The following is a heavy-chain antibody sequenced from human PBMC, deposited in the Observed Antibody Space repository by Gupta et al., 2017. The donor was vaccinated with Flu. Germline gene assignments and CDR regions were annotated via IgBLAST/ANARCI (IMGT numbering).Heavy chain of an antibody. J-gene: IGHJ5*02. Sequence: MNCIRQAPGKGLECVSYISAIGSTVYYADSVKGRFTISRDSANNSVYLQMNSLRVEDAAVYYCARSQGALRPNWLDPWGQGTLVAVSS. CDR3: ARSQGALRPNWLDP. D-gene: IGHD2-15*01. V-gene: IGHV3-11*01. CDR2: ISAIGSTV.